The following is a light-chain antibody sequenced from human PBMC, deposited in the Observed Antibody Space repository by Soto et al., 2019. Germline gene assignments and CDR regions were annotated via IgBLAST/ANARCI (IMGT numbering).Light chain of an antibody. CDR1: SSDVGGYNY. CDR3: SSYTSSSTYV. CDR2: DVS. J-gene: IGLJ1*01. V-gene: IGLV2-14*01. Sequence: QSALTQPASVSGSPGQSITIPCTGTSSDVGGYNYVSWYQQHPGKAPKLMIYDVSNRPSGVSSRFSGSKSGNTASLTISGLQAEDEADYYCSSYTSSSTYVFGIGTKVTVL.